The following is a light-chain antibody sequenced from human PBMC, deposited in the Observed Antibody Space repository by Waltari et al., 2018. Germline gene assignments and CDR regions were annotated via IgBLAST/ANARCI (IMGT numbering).Light chain of an antibody. CDR1: QSINAW. Sequence: DIQMTQSPSTLSASVGDRVPITCRASQSINAWLAWYQQKPGKAPKFLIYKASNLESGFPSRFSGSGSGTEFTLTISSLQPGDFATYYCQQYYNYWTFGQGTKVEIK. CDR3: QQYYNYWT. CDR2: KAS. V-gene: IGKV1-5*03. J-gene: IGKJ1*01.